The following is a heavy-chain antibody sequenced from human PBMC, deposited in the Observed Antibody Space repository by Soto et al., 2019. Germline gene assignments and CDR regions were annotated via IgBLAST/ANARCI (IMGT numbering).Heavy chain of an antibody. CDR2: IMPIFRTA. V-gene: IGHV1-69*12. CDR1: GGTFSTAA. Sequence: QVQVEQSGAEVKKPGSSVKVSCKASGGTFSTAAISWVRQAPGQGLEWMGGIMPIFRTADYAQKFQGRVTITADESTSTAYLELRSLSSEDTAIYYCARDQVRPQLGGNSYYLMDVWGQGTTVTVSS. D-gene: IGHD3-3*02. CDR3: ARDQVRPQLGGNSYYLMDV. J-gene: IGHJ6*02.